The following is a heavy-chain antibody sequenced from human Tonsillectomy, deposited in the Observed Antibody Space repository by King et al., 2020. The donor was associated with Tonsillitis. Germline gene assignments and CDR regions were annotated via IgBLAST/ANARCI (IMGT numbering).Heavy chain of an antibody. D-gene: IGHD3-10*01. CDR1: GFTFSSYG. Sequence: VQLVESGGGVVQPGGSLRLSCAASGFTFSSYGMHWVRQAPGKGLEWVTFIRYDGSKKYYGDSVKGRFTISRDNSKNTIYLQMNSLRAEDTAVYYCAKDPTGGWFGEELNYFDYWGRGTLVTVSS. J-gene: IGHJ4*02. CDR3: AKDPTGGWFGEELNYFDY. V-gene: IGHV3-30*02. CDR2: IRYDGSKK.